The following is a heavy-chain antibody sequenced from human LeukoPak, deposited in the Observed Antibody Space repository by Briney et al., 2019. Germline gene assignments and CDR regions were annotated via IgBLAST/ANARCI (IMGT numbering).Heavy chain of an antibody. J-gene: IGHJ3*02. CDR1: GGSISSYY. CDR3: ARHGVSSYYYDSTAFDI. V-gene: IGHV4-59*08. D-gene: IGHD3-22*01. Sequence: SETLSLTCTVSGGSISSYYRSWIRQPPGKGLEWIGYIYYSGSTNYNPSLKSRVTISVDTSKNQFSLKLSSVTAADTAVYYCARHGVSSYYYDSTAFDIWGQGTMLTVSS. CDR2: IYYSGST.